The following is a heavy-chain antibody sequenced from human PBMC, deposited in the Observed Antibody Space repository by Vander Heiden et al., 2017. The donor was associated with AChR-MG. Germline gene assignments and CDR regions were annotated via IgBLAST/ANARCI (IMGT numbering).Heavy chain of an antibody. V-gene: IGHV3-7*01. J-gene: IGHJ5*02. CDR2: IKQDESER. CDR3: AREGVPAASDL. Sequence: EVQLVESGGGLVQPGGSLRLSCSASGFTFSGHWMRWVRQAPGKGLEWVANIKQDESERNYLASVKGRFIISRDNAKNSLYLQMNSIRAEDTALYYCAREGVPAASDLWGQGTLVTVSS. CDR1: GFTFSGHW. D-gene: IGHD2-2*01.